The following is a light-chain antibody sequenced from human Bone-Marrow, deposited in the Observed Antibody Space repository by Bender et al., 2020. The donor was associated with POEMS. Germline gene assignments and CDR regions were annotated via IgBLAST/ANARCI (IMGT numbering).Light chain of an antibody. CDR3: NSRDTSGNHRV. CDR2: DDS. CDR1: NIGSKS. Sequence: SYVLTQPPSMSVAPGKTARITCGGNNIGSKSVHWYQQKPGQAPVVVVYDDSARPSGIPERFSGSSSGNTASLTIAGAQAEDEADYYCNSRDTSGNHRVFGGGTKVTVL. V-gene: IGLV3-21*03. J-gene: IGLJ2*01.